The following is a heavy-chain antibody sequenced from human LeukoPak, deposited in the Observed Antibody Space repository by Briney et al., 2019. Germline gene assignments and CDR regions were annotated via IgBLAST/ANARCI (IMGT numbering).Heavy chain of an antibody. CDR2: IYYSGST. V-gene: IGHV4-59*01. CDR1: GGTISSYY. J-gene: IGHJ3*02. Sequence: KPSGTLSLTCTVSGGTISSYYWSWIRQPPGKGLEWIGYIYYSGSTNYNPSLKSRVTISVDTSKNQFSLKLSSVTAADTAVYYCARDQSNGYNSGPDAFDIWGQGTMVTVSS. CDR3: ARDQSNGYNSGPDAFDI. D-gene: IGHD5-24*01.